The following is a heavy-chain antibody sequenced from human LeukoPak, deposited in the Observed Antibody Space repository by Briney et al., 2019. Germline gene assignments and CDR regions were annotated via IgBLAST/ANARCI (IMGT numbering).Heavy chain of an antibody. Sequence: ASVKVSCKASGYTFTNYDINWVRQATGQGLEWMGWMNPMSGNTGYAQKFQGRVTMTTSTSISTAYMELSSLRSEDTAIYYGVRGGYGSGGNCQWVHNWFDPWGQGTLVTVSS. V-gene: IGHV1-8*01. CDR2: MNPMSGNT. J-gene: IGHJ5*02. D-gene: IGHD2-15*01. CDR3: VRGGYGSGGNCQWVHNWFDP. CDR1: GYTFTNYD.